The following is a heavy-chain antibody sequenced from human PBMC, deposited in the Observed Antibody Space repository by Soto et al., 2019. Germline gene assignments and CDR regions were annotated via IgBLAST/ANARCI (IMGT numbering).Heavy chain of an antibody. Sequence: GEALKISWKGSGYSFTSYWISWVRQMPGKGLELMGMIDPSDSYTNYSPSFQGHVTISAEKSIITAYLQWSSLKASDTAMYYCAMIDYYYDSSGYSSYYYGMDXWGQGTTVTVS. CDR2: IDPSDSYT. CDR1: GYSFTSYW. V-gene: IGHV5-10-1*01. D-gene: IGHD3-22*01. J-gene: IGHJ6*02. CDR3: AMIDYYYDSSGYSSYYYGMDX.